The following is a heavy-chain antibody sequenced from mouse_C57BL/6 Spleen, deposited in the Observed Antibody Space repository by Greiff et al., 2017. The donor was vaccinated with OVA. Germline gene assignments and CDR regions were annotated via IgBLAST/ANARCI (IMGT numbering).Heavy chain of an antibody. CDR2: IHPNSGST. V-gene: IGHV1-64*01. J-gene: IGHJ4*01. Sequence: QVQLQQPGAELVKPGASVKLSCKASGYTFTSYWMHWVKQRPGQGLEWIAMIHPNSGSTNYNEKFKSKATLTVDKSSSTAYMQLSSLTSEDSAVYYCARSGEGSMDYWGQGTSVTVSS. D-gene: IGHD3-1*01. CDR1: GYTFTSYW. CDR3: ARSGEGSMDY.